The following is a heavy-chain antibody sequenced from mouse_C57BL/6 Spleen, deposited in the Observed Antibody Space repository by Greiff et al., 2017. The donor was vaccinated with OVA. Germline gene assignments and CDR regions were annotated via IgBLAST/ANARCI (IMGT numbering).Heavy chain of an antibody. V-gene: IGHV1-69*01. Sequence: QVQLQQPGAELVMPGASVKLSCKASGYTFTSYWMHWVKQRPGQGLEWIGEIDPSDSYTNYNQKFKGKSTLTVDKSSSTAYMQLSSLTSEDSAVYYCAILGFAYWGQGTLVTVSA. CDR2: IDPSDSYT. J-gene: IGHJ3*01. CDR1: GYTFTSYW. CDR3: AILGFAY.